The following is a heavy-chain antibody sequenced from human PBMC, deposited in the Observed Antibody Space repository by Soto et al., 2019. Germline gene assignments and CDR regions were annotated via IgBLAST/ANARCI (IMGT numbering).Heavy chain of an antibody. V-gene: IGHV4-59*01. CDR1: GGSISSYY. D-gene: IGHD4-17*01. CDR3: ARRYGYAFDI. Sequence: SETLSLTCTVSGGSISSYYWSWIRQPPGKGLEWIGYIYYSGSTNYNPSLKSRVTISVDTSKNQFSLKLSSVTAADTAVYYCARRYGYAFDIWGKGTMVTVSS. CDR2: IYYSGST. J-gene: IGHJ3*02.